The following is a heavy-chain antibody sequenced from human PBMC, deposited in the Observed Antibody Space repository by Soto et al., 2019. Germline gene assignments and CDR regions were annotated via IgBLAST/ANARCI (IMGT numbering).Heavy chain of an antibody. J-gene: IGHJ6*02. CDR1: GFTFSSYG. CDR2: IWYDGSNK. D-gene: IGHD3-16*02. CDR3: ARDLYDYVWGSYRGAGYYGMDV. Sequence: QVQLVESGGGVVQPGRSLRLSCAASGFTFSSYGMHWVRQAPGKGLEWVAVIWYDGSNKYYADSVKGRFTISRDNSKNTLYLQMNSLRAEDTAVYYCARDLYDYVWGSYRGAGYYGMDVWGQGTTVTVSS. V-gene: IGHV3-33*01.